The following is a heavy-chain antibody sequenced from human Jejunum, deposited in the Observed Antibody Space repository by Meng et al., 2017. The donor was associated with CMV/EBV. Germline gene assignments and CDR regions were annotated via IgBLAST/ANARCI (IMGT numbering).Heavy chain of an antibody. Sequence: QGLLQGSGPGLVKSSETLSLTCFVSAGPISGYYWSWIRQPAGKGLEWIGRIYTSGSTNYNPSLQSRVTMSVDTSKNQFSLKLTSVTAADTAVYYCARGYSSDWYDYWGQGALVTVSS. J-gene: IGHJ4*02. V-gene: IGHV4-4*07. CDR2: IYTSGST. D-gene: IGHD6-19*01. CDR1: AGPISGYY. CDR3: ARGYSSDWYDY.